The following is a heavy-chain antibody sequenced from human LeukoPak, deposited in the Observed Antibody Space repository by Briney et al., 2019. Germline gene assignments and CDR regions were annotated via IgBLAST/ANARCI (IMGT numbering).Heavy chain of an antibody. CDR3: ARVGGSGWYSGDFDY. J-gene: IGHJ4*02. V-gene: IGHV3-53*01. D-gene: IGHD6-19*01. CDR2: IYSGGST. CDR1: GFTFSNYG. Sequence: PGGSLRLSCAVSGFTFSNYGMSWVRQAPGKGLEWVSVIYSGGSTYYADSVKGRFTFSRDNSKNTLYLQMNSLRAEDTAVYYCARVGGSGWYSGDFDYWGQGTLVTVSS.